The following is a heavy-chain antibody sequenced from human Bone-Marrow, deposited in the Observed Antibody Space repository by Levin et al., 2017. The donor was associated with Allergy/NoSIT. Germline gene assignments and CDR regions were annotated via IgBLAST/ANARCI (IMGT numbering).Heavy chain of an antibody. D-gene: IGHD3-3*01. CDR3: AEEMGDGSIQYYGMRL. V-gene: IGHV3-33*05. CDR2: IPRDGQNT. Sequence: SYAIHWVRQAPGKGPEWLAVIPRDGQNTFYGASVKGRFVVPRDNSKRTVYLQMRSLRVDDTAVYFCAEEMGDGSIQYYGMRLWGRGTTVTVSS. CDR1: SYA. J-gene: IGHJ6*01.